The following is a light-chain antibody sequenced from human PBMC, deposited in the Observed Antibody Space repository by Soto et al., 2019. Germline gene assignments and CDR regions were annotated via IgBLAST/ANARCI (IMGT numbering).Light chain of an antibody. V-gene: IGKV3-20*01. CDR1: QSVSSTY. CDR3: QQYGDSGWT. Sequence: VLTQSPGTLSLSPGERATLSCRASQSVSSTYFAWYQQKPGQAPRLLIYGTSSRAGGVPARFSGSGSGTDFTLTIYRLEPEDFALYYCQQYGDSGWTFGQGTKVDIK. CDR2: GTS. J-gene: IGKJ1*01.